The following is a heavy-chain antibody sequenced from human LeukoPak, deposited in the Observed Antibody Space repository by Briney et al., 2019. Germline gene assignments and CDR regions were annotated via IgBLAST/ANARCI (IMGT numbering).Heavy chain of an antibody. J-gene: IGHJ4*02. CDR2: IYYTGNT. D-gene: IGHD1-26*01. CDR1: GGSISSSY. CDR3: ARHREYSGAIFDY. V-gene: IGHV4-59*08. Sequence: PSETLSLTCTVSGGSISSSYWSWIRQPPGKGLEWIGYIYYTGNTNYNPSLKSRVTISVDTSKNQFSLKLSSVTAADTAVYYCARHREYSGAIFDYWGQGTLDTVSS.